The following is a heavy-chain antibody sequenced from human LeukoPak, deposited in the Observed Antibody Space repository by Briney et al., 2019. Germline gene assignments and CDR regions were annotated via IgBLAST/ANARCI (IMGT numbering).Heavy chain of an antibody. CDR1: GFTFSSYS. CDR2: ISSSSSYI. Sequence: GGSLRLSCAASGFTFSSYSMNWVRQAPGKGLEWVSSISSSSSYIYYADSVKGRFTISRDNSKNTLYLQMNSLRAEDTAVYYCAKRVYSNYVNNFDYWGQGTLVTVSS. CDR3: AKRVYSNYVNNFDY. D-gene: IGHD4-11*01. V-gene: IGHV3-21*04. J-gene: IGHJ4*02.